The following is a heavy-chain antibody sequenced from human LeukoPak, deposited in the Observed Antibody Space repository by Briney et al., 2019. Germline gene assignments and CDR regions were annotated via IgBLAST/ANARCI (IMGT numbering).Heavy chain of an antibody. D-gene: IGHD3-3*01. V-gene: IGHV3-7*03. Sequence: GGSLRLSCAASGFTFSSYWMSWVRQAPGKGLEWVANIKQDGSEKYYVDSVKGRFTISRDNAKNSLYLQMNSLRAEDTAAYYCARDGWAYYDFWSGYYKHYYYYYYGMDVWGQGTTVTVSS. CDR2: IKQDGSEK. J-gene: IGHJ6*02. CDR3: ARDGWAYYDFWSGYYKHYYYYYYGMDV. CDR1: GFTFSSYW.